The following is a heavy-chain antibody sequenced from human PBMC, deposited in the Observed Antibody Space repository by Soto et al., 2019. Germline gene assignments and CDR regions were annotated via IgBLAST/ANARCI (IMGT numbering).Heavy chain of an antibody. Sequence: ASVKVSCKASGYTFTGYYMHWVRQAPGQGLEWMGWINPNSGGTNYAQKFQGWVTMTRDTSISTAYMELSRLRSDDTAVYYCARYLASTYYYDSSGYYYGSGAFDIWGQGTMVTVSS. J-gene: IGHJ3*02. CDR1: GYTFTGYY. D-gene: IGHD3-22*01. CDR2: INPNSGGT. V-gene: IGHV1-2*04. CDR3: ARYLASTYYYDSSGYYYGSGAFDI.